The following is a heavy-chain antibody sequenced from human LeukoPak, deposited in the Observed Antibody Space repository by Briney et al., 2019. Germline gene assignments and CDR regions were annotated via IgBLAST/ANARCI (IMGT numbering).Heavy chain of an antibody. D-gene: IGHD5-12*01. CDR2: INPSGGST. J-gene: IGHJ6*03. CDR1: GYTFTSYY. V-gene: IGHV1-46*01. Sequence: ASVKVSCKASGYTFTSYYMHWVRQAPGQGLEWMGIINPSGGSTSYAQKFQGRGTMTRDMSTSTVYMELSSVRSEDTAVSYCPRDPALRGYSGYDSPFYYYYYMDVWGKGTTVTVSS. CDR3: PRDPALRGYSGYDSPFYYYYYMDV.